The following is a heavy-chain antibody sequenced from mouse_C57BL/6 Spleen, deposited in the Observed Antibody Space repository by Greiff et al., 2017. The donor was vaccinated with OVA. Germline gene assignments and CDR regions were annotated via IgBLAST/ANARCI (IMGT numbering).Heavy chain of an antibody. D-gene: IGHD2-5*01. CDR1: GYTFTSYW. CDR3: ARHYSNYGGYFDV. Sequence: VQLQQSGAELVMPGASVKLSCKASGYTFTSYWMHWVKQRPGQGLEWIGEIDPSDSYTNYNQKFKGKSTLTVDKSSSTAYMQLSSLTSEDSAVYYCARHYSNYGGYFDVWGTGTTVTVSS. CDR2: IDPSDSYT. V-gene: IGHV1-69*01. J-gene: IGHJ1*03.